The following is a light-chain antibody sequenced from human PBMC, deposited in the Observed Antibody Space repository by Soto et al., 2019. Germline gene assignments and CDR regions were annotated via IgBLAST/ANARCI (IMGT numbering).Light chain of an antibody. CDR2: EVS. CDR1: SSDVGGYNY. CDR3: SSYTSSNTVI. J-gene: IGLJ2*01. Sequence: QSVLTQPASVCGSPGQSITISCTGTSSDVGGYNYVSWYQQYPGKAPKLMIYEVSNRPSGVSNHFSASKSGNTASLTISGLQAEDEADYYCSSYTSSNTVIFGGGTKVTVL. V-gene: IGLV2-14*01.